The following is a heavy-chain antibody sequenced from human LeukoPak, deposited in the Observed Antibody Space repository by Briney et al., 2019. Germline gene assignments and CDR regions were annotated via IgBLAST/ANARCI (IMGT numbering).Heavy chain of an antibody. CDR1: GYSFTGYY. D-gene: IGHD5-18*01. Sequence: ASVKVSCKASGYSFTGYYMYWVRQAPGQGLEWMGWINPNSGGTNYAQKFQGRVTMTRDTSISTAYMELSRLRSDDTAVYYCATTPYNYGYYYWGQGTLVTVSS. CDR2: INPNSGGT. J-gene: IGHJ4*02. CDR3: ATTPYNYGYYY. V-gene: IGHV1-2*02.